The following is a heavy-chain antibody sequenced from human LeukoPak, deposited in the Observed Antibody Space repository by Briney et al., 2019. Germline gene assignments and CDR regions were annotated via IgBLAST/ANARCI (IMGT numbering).Heavy chain of an antibody. J-gene: IGHJ4*02. CDR2: IYYSGST. CDR3: ARGGTTVTTWIDYFDY. D-gene: IGHD4-17*01. Sequence: SETLSLTCTVSGGPISSYYWSWIRQPPGKGLEWIGYIYYSGSTNYNPSLKSRVTISVDTSKNQFSLKLSSVTAADTAVYYCARGGTTVTTWIDYFDYWGQGTLVTVSS. CDR1: GGPISSYY. V-gene: IGHV4-59*01.